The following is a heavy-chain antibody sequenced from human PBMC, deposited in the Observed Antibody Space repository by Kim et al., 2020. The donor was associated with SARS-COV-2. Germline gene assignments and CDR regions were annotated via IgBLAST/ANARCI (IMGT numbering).Heavy chain of an antibody. J-gene: IGHJ6*02. Sequence: GGSLRLSCVASGFSFSCCAMTWVRQVPGKGPEWVSSISHDGTSSHYANSVRGRFTISRDDSKNTLYLQLNGLRGEDTALYYCAKDVWDYSGMDVWGQGTT. CDR3: AKDVWDYSGMDV. CDR1: GFSFSCCA. D-gene: IGHD1-26*01. V-gene: IGHV3-23*01. CDR2: ISHDGTSS.